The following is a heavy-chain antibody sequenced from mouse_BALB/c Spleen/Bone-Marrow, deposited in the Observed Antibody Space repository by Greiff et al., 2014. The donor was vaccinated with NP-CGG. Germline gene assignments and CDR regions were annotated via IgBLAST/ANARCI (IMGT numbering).Heavy chain of an antibody. Sequence: QVQLKQSGAELVRPGASVKMSCKASGYTFTNYWIGWVKQRPGHGLEWIGDIYCGGGYTNYNEKFKGKATLTADTSSNTTYMHLSSLTSEDSAIYYCAKEGSYWGQGTLVTVSA. CDR1: GYTFTNYW. CDR2: IYCGGGYT. V-gene: IGHV1-63*02. J-gene: IGHJ3*01. CDR3: AKEGSY.